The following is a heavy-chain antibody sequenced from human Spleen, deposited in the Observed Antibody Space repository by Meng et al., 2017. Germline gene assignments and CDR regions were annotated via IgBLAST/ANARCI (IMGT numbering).Heavy chain of an antibody. CDR3: VREAYYSKFDP. V-gene: IGHV3-30*04. D-gene: IGHD3-22*01. J-gene: IGHJ5*02. CDR2: ISYEGSVT. Sequence: GESLKLSGAAPGFIFSNYAMHRVRQAPGKGLEWVAVISYEGSVTYYADSVKGRFTISRDNAENSLCLQMNSLSAEDTAVYYCVREAYYSKFDPWGQGTLVTVSS. CDR1: GFIFSNYA.